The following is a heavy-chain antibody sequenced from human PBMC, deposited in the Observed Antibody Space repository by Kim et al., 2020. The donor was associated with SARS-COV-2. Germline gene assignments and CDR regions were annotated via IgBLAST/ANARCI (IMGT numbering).Heavy chain of an antibody. CDR1: GGTFSSYA. V-gene: IGHV1-69*05. J-gene: IGHJ6*02. CDR3: AINYYEERYYYYGMDV. CDR2: IIPIFGTA. Sequence: SVKVSCKASGGTFSSYAISWVRQAPGQGLEWMGGIIPIFGTANYAQKFQGRVTITTDESTSTAYMELSSLRSEDTAVYYCAINYYEERYYYYGMDVWGQGLTVTVS. D-gene: IGHD3-22*01.